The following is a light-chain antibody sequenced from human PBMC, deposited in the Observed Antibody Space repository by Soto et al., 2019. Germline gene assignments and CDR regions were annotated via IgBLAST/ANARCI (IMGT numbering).Light chain of an antibody. CDR3: QQLNSYPIT. CDR2: GAS. J-gene: IGKJ5*01. CDR1: QPIASN. V-gene: IGKV3D-15*01. Sequence: EIMMTQSPATVSVSPGDRAALSCRASQPIASNVAWYQQRPGQPPSLLIYGASTRATGIPDRFSGGGSGTDFTLTISRLEPEDFATYYCQQLNSYPITFGQGTRLEIK.